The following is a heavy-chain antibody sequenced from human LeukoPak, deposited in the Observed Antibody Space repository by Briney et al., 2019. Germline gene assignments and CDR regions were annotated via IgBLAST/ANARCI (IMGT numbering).Heavy chain of an antibody. CDR3: ARQEADCSGGSCYSGPQGNWFDP. CDR2: IYPGDSDT. CDR1: GYSFTSYW. V-gene: IGHV5-51*01. Sequence: GESLKISCKGSGYSFTSYWIGWVRQMPGKGLEWMGIIYPGDSDTRYSPSFQGQVTISADKFISTAYLQWSSLKASDTAMYYCARQEADCSGGSCYSGPQGNWFDPWGQGTLVTVSS. J-gene: IGHJ5*02. D-gene: IGHD2-15*01.